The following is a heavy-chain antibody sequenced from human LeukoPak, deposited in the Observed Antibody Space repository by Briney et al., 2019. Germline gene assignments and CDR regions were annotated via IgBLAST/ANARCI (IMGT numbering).Heavy chain of an antibody. Sequence: GGSLRLSCAASGFTFSSYEMNWVRQAPGKGLEWVSYISSSGSTIYYADSVKGRFTISRDNAKNSLYLQMSSLRAEDTAVYYCARSRPYYYYGMDVWGQGTTVTVSS. J-gene: IGHJ6*02. CDR3: ARSRPYYYYGMDV. CDR1: GFTFSSYE. V-gene: IGHV3-48*03. CDR2: ISSSGSTI.